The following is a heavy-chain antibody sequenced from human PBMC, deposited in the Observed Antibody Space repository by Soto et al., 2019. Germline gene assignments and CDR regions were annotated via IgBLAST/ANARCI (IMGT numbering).Heavy chain of an antibody. CDR3: AREREPRLSDH. CDR2: IKGDGSEK. D-gene: IGHD6-6*01. J-gene: IGHJ4*02. Sequence: EVQLVESGGGLVQPGGSLILSCAASGFTFNRFWMNWFRQAQGKGLEWVATIKGDGSEKQYADAVKGRFTVSRDNAKNLVYLQMDSLRAEDTALYYCAREREPRLSDHWGQGTLVTVSS. CDR1: GFTFNRFW. V-gene: IGHV3-7*03.